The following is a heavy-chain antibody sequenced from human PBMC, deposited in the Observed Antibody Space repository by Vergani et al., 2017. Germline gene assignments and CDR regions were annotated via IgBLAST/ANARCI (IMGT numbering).Heavy chain of an antibody. V-gene: IGHV1-69*12. J-gene: IGHJ5*02. Sequence: QVQQVQSGAEVKKPGSSVKVSCKASGGTFSSYAIRWVRQAPGQGLGWMGGIIPIFGTANYAQKCQGRVTITADESTSTAYMELSSLGAEDTAVYYCARKSIAAAGTNWFDPWGQGTLVTVSS. D-gene: IGHD6-13*01. CDR3: ARKSIAAAGTNWFDP. CDR1: GGTFSSYA. CDR2: IIPIFGTA.